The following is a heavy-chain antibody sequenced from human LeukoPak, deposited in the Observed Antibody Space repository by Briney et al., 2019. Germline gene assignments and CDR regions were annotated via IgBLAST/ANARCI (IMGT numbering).Heavy chain of an antibody. Sequence: ASVKVSCKASGYTFTGYYMHWVRQAPGHGLEWMGGINPNSGGTNYAQKFQGRVTMTRNTSISTGYMELSRLRSDDTAVYYCARDLLVDYWGQGTLVTVSS. J-gene: IGHJ4*02. CDR3: ARDLLVDY. D-gene: IGHD2-8*02. CDR1: GYTFTGYY. CDR2: INPNSGGT. V-gene: IGHV1-2*02.